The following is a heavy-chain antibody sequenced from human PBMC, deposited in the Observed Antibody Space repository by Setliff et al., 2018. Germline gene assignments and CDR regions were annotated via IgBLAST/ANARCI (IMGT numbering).Heavy chain of an antibody. V-gene: IGHV1-2*02. CDR2: INPNSGGT. CDR1: GYTFTGYY. D-gene: IGHD3-10*01. Sequence: ASVKVSCQASGYTFTGYYMHWVRQAPGQGLEWMGWINPNSGGTNYAQKFQGRVTMTRDTSISTAYMELSRLRSDDTAVYYCAKARLYYYGSGSYGHYYYMDVWGKGTTVTVSS. J-gene: IGHJ6*03. CDR3: AKARLYYYGSGSYGHYYYMDV.